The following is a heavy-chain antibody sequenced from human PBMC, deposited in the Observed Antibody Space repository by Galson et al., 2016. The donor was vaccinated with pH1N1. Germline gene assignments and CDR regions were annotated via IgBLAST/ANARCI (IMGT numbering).Heavy chain of an antibody. CDR3: AREDYYDTDLSDWYFDL. Sequence: SVKVSCKASGGTFNSNGISWLRQAPGQGLEWMGRIIPIFNTAKYARNFQGRVTITADESTTTAYMELSSLRSDDTAVYFCAREDYYDTDLSDWYFDLWGRGTLLTVSS. CDR2: IIPIFNTA. D-gene: IGHD3-22*01. CDR1: GGTFNSNG. J-gene: IGHJ2*01. V-gene: IGHV1-69*13.